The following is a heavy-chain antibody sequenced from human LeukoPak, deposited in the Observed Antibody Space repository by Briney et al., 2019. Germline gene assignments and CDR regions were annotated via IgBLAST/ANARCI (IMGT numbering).Heavy chain of an antibody. V-gene: IGHV3-9*01. CDR2: ISWNSGGI. Sequence: PGRSLRLSCAASGFTFDDYAMHWVRQAPGKGLEWVSGISWNSGGIVYADSVKGRFTISRDNPKNSLYLKMNSLRAEDTAFYYCAKDTSFDTSGYSLDYWGQGTLVTVSS. CDR3: AKDTSFDTSGYSLDY. J-gene: IGHJ4*02. CDR1: GFTFDDYA. D-gene: IGHD3-22*01.